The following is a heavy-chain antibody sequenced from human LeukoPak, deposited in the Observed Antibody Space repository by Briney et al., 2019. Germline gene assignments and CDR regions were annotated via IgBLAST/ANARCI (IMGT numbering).Heavy chain of an antibody. CDR2: IRSKAYGGTT. Sequence: GGSLRLSCTASGFTFGDHAMSWVRQAPGKGLEWVGFIRSKAYGGTTEYAASVKGRFTISRDDSKSIAYLQVNSLKTEDTAVYYCNRGPIQLWLYYGMDVWGQGTTVIVSS. CDR1: GFTFGDHA. CDR3: NRGPIQLWLYYGMDV. J-gene: IGHJ6*02. D-gene: IGHD5-18*01. V-gene: IGHV3-49*04.